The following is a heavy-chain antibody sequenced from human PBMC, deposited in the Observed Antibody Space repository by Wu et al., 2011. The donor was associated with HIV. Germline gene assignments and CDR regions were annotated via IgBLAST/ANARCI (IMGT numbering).Heavy chain of an antibody. CDR2: IIPIFGTA. CDR1: GGTFSSYA. J-gene: IGHJ6*03. V-gene: IGHV1-69*06. D-gene: IGHD4-11*01. Sequence: QVQLVQSGAEVKKPGSSVKVSCKASGGTFSSYAISWVRQAPGQGLEWMGGIIPIFGTANYAQKFQGRVTITADKSTSTAYMELSSLRSEDTAVYYCARGGSNYVGYYYYYYMDVWGKGTTVTVSS. CDR3: ARGGSNYVGYYYYYYMDV.